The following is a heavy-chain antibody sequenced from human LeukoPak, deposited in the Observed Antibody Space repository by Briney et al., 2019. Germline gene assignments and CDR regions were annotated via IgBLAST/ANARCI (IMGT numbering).Heavy chain of an antibody. J-gene: IGHJ4*02. CDR1: GFTFSDYY. CDR2: ISSSSSYT. Sequence: GGSLRLSCAASGFTFSDYYMSWIRQAPGKGLEWVLYISSSSSYTNYADSVKGRFTISRDNAKNSLYLQMNSLRAEDTAVYYCARDDKRYCSSTSCSAEDYWGQGTLVTVSS. V-gene: IGHV3-11*06. CDR3: ARDDKRYCSSTSCSAEDY. D-gene: IGHD2-2*01.